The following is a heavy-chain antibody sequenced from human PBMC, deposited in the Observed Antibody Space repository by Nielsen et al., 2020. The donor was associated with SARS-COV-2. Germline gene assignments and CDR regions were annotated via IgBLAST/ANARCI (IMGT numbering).Heavy chain of an antibody. CDR1: GFTFSSYS. Sequence: GGSLRLSCAASGFTFSSYSMNWVRQAPGKGLEWVSSISSSSSYIYYADSVKGRFTISRDNAKNSLYLQMNSLRAEDTAVYYCARDFLGDCSSTSCTYYYYGMDVWGQGTTVTVSS. J-gene: IGHJ6*02. CDR3: ARDFLGDCSSTSCTYYYYGMDV. D-gene: IGHD2-2*01. CDR2: ISSSSSYI. V-gene: IGHV3-21*01.